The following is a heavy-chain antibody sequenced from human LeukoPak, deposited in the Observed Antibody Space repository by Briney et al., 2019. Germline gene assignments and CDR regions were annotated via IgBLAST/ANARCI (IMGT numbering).Heavy chain of an antibody. J-gene: IGHJ2*01. CDR2: IIPIFGTA. CDR1: GGTFSSYA. CDR3: ARDQTYYYGSGSHGTRWYFDL. Sequence: SVKVSCKASGGTFSSYAISWVRQAPGQGLEWMGGIIPIFGTANYAQKFQGRVTITADESTSTAYMELSSLRSEDTAVYYCARDQTYYYGSGSHGTRWYFDLWGRGTLVTVSS. V-gene: IGHV1-69*13. D-gene: IGHD3-10*01.